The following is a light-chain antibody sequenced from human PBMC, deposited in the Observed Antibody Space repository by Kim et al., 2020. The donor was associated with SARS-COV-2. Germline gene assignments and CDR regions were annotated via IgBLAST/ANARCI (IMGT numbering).Light chain of an antibody. CDR1: QSVSSSY. CDR2: GAS. Sequence: SPGERATLSCRASQSVSSSYLAWYQQKPGQAPRLLIYGASSRATGIPDRFSGSGSGTDFTLTISRLEPEYFAVYYCQQYGSSPWTFGQGTKVDIK. CDR3: QQYGSSPWT. V-gene: IGKV3-20*01. J-gene: IGKJ1*01.